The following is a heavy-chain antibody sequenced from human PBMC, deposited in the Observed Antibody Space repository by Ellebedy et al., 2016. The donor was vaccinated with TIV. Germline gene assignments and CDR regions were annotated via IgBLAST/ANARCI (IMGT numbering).Heavy chain of an antibody. CDR1: GYTFSIYD. CDR3: AEGPVGAAN. J-gene: IGHJ4*02. CDR2: MNPSTGKS. D-gene: IGHD1-26*01. Sequence: AASVKVSCKASGYTFSIYDINWVRQDPGQGLEWMGWMNPSTGKSDYAQKYQGRVTMTANTSISTAYMELSSLTSDDTDVYYCAEGPVGAANWGQGTLVTVSS. V-gene: IGHV1-8*01.